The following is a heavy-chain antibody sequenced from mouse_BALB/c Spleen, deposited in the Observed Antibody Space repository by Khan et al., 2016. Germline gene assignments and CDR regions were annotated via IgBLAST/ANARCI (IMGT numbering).Heavy chain of an antibody. J-gene: IGHJ3*01. D-gene: IGHD1-1*01. V-gene: IGHV1-53*01. Sequence: QVQLQQSGAELVKPGASVKLSCKASGYTFTSYYMYWVKQRLGQGLEWIGKINPSNGGTNFNEKFKSKAKLTVDKSSSTAYMQLRCLPSEDSAFYYCTNSDSSGFAYWGQGTLVTVSA. CDR1: GYTFTSYY. CDR3: TNSDSSGFAY. CDR2: INPSNGGT.